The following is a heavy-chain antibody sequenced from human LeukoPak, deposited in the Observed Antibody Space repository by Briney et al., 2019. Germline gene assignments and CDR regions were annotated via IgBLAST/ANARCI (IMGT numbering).Heavy chain of an antibody. V-gene: IGHV3-9*01. D-gene: IGHD6-19*01. CDR3: AKDIRIAVAGLESYGMDV. Sequence: GGSLRLSCAASGFTFDDYAMHWVRQAPGKGLGWVSGISWNSGSIGYADSVKGRFTISRDNAKNSLYLQMNSLRAEDTALYYCAKDIRIAVAGLESYGMDVWGQGTTVTVSS. J-gene: IGHJ6*02. CDR2: ISWNSGSI. CDR1: GFTFDDYA.